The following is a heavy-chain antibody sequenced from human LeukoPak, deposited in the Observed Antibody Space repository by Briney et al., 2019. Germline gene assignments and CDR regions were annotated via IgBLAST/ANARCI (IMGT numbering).Heavy chain of an antibody. CDR2: ISNSGSTK. Sequence: GGSLRLSCAASGFTFSSYEMNWIRQAPGKGLEWISYISNSGSTKYYADSVKGRFTISRDNAKNSLYLQMNSPRAEDTAVYYCAAVIDYWGQGTLVTVSS. J-gene: IGHJ4*02. V-gene: IGHV3-48*03. CDR3: AAVIDY. CDR1: GFTFSSYE.